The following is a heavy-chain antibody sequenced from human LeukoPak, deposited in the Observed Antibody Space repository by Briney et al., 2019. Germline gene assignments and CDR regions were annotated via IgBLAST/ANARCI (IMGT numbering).Heavy chain of an antibody. D-gene: IGHD2-21*01. CDR1: GFTVSSSY. J-gene: IGHJ4*02. CDR2: IFRDGSI. CDR3: ARDFDCYGDSGSHRRRNYFDY. V-gene: IGHV3-53*01. Sequence: GGSLRLSCAASGFTVSSSYMSWVPQAPGKGREWVSHIFRDGSIYYADSVKGRFTISRDTSKNRLYLQINRLRGEDTVRYYCARDFDCYGDSGSHRRRNYFDYWGQETLVTVSS.